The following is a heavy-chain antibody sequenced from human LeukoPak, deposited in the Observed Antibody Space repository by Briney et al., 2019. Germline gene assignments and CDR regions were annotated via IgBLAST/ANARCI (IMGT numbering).Heavy chain of an antibody. CDR2: IYYSGST. CDR1: GGSISSGGYY. Sequence: SQTLSLTCTVSGGSISSGGYYWSWIRQHPGKGLEWIGYIYYSGSTYYNPSLKSRVTISVDTSKNQFSLKLSSVTAADTAVYYCARAGYGDYEDAFDIWGQGTMATVSS. CDR3: ARAGYGDYEDAFDI. D-gene: IGHD4-17*01. J-gene: IGHJ3*02. V-gene: IGHV4-31*03.